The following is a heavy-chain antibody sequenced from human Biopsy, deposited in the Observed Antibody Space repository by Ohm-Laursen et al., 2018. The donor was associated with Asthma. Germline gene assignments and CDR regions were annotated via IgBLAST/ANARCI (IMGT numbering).Heavy chain of an antibody. CDR1: GGTFNTYG. D-gene: IGHD2-2*01. CDR2: INSVFGTT. J-gene: IGHJ4*02. Sequence: GASVKVSCKPLGGTFNTYGIGWVRQAPGQGLEWMGGINSVFGTTTYPQKFQDRVTITADDSTSTVYMELSSLRSEDTAVYYCARKAGSCISRTCYSLDFWGQGTLVTVSS. CDR3: ARKAGSCISRTCYSLDF. V-gene: IGHV1-69*13.